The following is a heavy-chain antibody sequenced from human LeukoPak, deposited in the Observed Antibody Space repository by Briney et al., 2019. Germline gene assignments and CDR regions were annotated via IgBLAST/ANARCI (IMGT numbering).Heavy chain of an antibody. CDR2: IYYSGST. CDR1: GGSISSSSYY. J-gene: IGHJ4*02. D-gene: IGHD3-22*01. V-gene: IGHV4-39*01. CDR3: ASLAYDSSGYYSDY. Sequence: PSETLSLTCTVSGGSISSSSYYWGWIRQPPGKGLEWIGSIYYSGSTYYTPSLKSRVTISVDTSKNQFSLKLSSVTAADTAVYYCASLAYDSSGYYSDYWGQGTLVTVSS.